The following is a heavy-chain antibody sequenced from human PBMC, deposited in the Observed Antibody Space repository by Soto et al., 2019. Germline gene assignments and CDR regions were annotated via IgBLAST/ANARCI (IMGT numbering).Heavy chain of an antibody. CDR1: GGSISSSSYY. CDR3: ACLGYGDYYYYYGMDV. CDR2: IYYSGST. D-gene: IGHD4-17*01. V-gene: IGHV4-39*01. J-gene: IGHJ6*02. Sequence: PSETLSLTCTFSGGSISSSSYYWGWIRQPPGKGLEWIGSIYYSGSTYYNPSLKSRVTISVDTSKNQFSLKLSSVTAADTAVYYCACLGYGDYYYYYGMDVWGQGTTVAVSS.